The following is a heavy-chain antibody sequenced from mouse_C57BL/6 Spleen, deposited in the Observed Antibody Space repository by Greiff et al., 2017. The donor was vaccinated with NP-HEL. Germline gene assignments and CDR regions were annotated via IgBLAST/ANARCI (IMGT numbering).Heavy chain of an antibody. J-gene: IGHJ1*03. CDR3: TGLRGYFDV. V-gene: IGHV6-3*01. D-gene: IGHD1-1*01. CDR2: IRLKSDNYAT. Sequence: EVQRVESGGGLVQPGGSMKLSCVASGFTFSNYWMNWVRQSPEKGLEWVAQIRLKSDNYATHYAESVKGRFTISRDDSKSSVYLQMNNLRAEDTGIYYCTGLRGYFDVWGTGTTVTVSS. CDR1: GFTFSNYW.